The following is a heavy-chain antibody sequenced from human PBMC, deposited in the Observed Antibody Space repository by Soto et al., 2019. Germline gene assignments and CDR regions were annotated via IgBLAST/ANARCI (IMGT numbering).Heavy chain of an antibody. Sequence: QLQLQESGPGLVKPSETLSLTCTVSGGSIRSSSYYWGWIRQPPGKGLEWIGNIYYSGSTSYNPSLKSRVTISVDTSKNQFSLKLSSVTASDTAVYYCARLGATVWNGCDIWGQWTMVTVSS. CDR1: GGSIRSSSYY. J-gene: IGHJ3*02. CDR2: IYYSGST. CDR3: ARLGATVWNGCDI. D-gene: IGHD1-1*01. V-gene: IGHV4-39*01.